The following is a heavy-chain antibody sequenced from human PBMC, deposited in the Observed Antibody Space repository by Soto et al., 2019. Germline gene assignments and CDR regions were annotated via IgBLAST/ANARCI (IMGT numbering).Heavy chain of an antibody. J-gene: IGHJ5*02. CDR1: GFSFSNYG. CDR3: AKDRVIQLLPIWPDP. CDR2: VSSDGNNK. V-gene: IGHV3-30*18. Sequence: PGGSLRLSSVASGFSFSNYGMHWVRQAPGKGLEWVAFVSSDGNNKYYAESVKGRFTISRDNAKNTLYLQVDRLTVDDTAVYYCAKDRVIQLLPIWPDPWGQGTLVTVSS. D-gene: IGHD2-2*01.